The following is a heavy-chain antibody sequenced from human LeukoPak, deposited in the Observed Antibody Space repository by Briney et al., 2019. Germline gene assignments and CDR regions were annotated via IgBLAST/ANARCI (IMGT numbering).Heavy chain of an antibody. Sequence: SETLSLTCAVSGGSISSGGYSWSWIRQPPGKGLEWIGYIYHSGSTYYNPPLKSRVTISVDRSKNQFSLKLSSVTAADTAVYYCASVNYYGSGSYYPVFDPWGQGTLVTVSS. J-gene: IGHJ5*02. CDR2: IYHSGST. CDR1: GGSISSGGYS. D-gene: IGHD3-10*01. V-gene: IGHV4-30-2*01. CDR3: ASVNYYGSGSYYPVFDP.